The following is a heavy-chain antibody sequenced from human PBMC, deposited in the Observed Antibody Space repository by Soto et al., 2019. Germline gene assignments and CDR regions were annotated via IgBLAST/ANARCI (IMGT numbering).Heavy chain of an antibody. V-gene: IGHV4-4*02. CDR1: GGSISSSHW. CDR2: ISHSGTS. Sequence: QVQLQESGPGLVKPSWTLSLTCAVSGGSISSSHWWTWVRQSPGKGLEYIGEISHSGTSNSNPSLKCRVTLSVDKSKTHFSLTLTSVTAADTAVYYCASVVLTITRAAFDAWAQGTLVIFSS. CDR3: ASVVLTITRAAFDA. J-gene: IGHJ3*01. D-gene: IGHD3-9*01.